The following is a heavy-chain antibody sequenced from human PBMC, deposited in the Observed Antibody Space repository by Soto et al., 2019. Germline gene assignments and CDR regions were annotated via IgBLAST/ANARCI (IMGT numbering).Heavy chain of an antibody. J-gene: IGHJ6*02. CDR3: ARRHYYYGMDV. CDR2: INHSGST. V-gene: IGHV4-34*01. CDR1: GGSFSGYY. Sequence: QVQLQQWGAGLLKPSETLSLTCAVYGGSFSGYYWSWIRQPPGKGLEWIGEINHSGSTNYNPSLKSRVTISVDTSKNQFSLKLSSVTAADTAVYYCARRHYYYGMDVWGQGTTVTVYS.